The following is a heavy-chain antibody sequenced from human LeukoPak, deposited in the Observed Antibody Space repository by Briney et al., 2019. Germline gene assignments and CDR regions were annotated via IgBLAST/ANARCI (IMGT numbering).Heavy chain of an antibody. CDR1: GYTFTSYD. CDR3: AGFGIAAAKPLKGYYYGLDV. J-gene: IGHJ6*02. CDR2: MNPNSGNT. V-gene: IGHV1-8*01. D-gene: IGHD6-13*01. Sequence: ASVKVSCNASGYTFTSYDINWVRQATGQGLEWMGWMNPNSGNTGYAQKFQGRVTMTRNTSISTAYMEVSSLRSEDTAVYYCAGFGIAAAKPLKGYYYGLDVWGQGTTVTVSS.